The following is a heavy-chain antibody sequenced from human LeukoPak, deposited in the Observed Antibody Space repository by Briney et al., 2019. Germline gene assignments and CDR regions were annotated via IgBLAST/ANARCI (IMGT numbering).Heavy chain of an antibody. V-gene: IGHV3-15*01. CDR1: GFTFNNAW. Sequence: GGSLRLSCAAAGFTFNNAWMSSVRQARGKGLEWVGRISSKTDGGSRDYAAPVKGRFTISRDDSKNTLYLQMNSLKTEDTAVYYCTTGASDILTGYYTGSNYYFDYWGQGALVTVSS. D-gene: IGHD3-9*01. CDR2: ISSKTDGGSR. J-gene: IGHJ4*02. CDR3: TTGASDILTGYYTGSNYYFDY.